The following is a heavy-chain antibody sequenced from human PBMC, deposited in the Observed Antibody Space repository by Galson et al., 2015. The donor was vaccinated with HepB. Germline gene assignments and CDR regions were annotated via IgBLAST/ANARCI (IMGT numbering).Heavy chain of an antibody. V-gene: IGHV4-39*07. CDR1: GGSISSSSYY. Sequence: LSLTCTVSGGSISSSSYYWGWIRQPPGKGLEWIGSIYYSGSTYYNPSLKSRVTISVDTSKNQFSLKLSSVTAADTAVYYCAREAQYYDILTARSELDYWGQGTLVTVSS. J-gene: IGHJ4*02. CDR2: IYYSGST. CDR3: AREAQYYDILTARSELDY. D-gene: IGHD3-9*01.